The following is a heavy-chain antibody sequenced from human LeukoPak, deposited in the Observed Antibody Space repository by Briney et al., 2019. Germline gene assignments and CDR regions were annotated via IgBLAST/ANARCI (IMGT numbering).Heavy chain of an antibody. D-gene: IGHD3-3*01. CDR3: TRDFDFSSAI. V-gene: IGHV3-74*01. CDR1: GFTFSSYW. Sequence: GGSLRLSCAASGFTFSSYWMHWVRQAPGKGLVWVSRISPDGSTTGHADSVKGRFTTSRDNAKNTLFLQMNSLRAEDTAVYYCTRDFDFSSAIWGQGTLVTVSS. J-gene: IGHJ4*02. CDR2: ISPDGSTT.